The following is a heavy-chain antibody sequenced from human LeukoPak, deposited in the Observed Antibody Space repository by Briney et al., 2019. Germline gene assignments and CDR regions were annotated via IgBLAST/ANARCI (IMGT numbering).Heavy chain of an antibody. V-gene: IGHV3-74*01. Sequence: PGGSLRLSCAASGFTFSSYWMHWVRQAPGKGLVWVSRINSDGSSTSYADSVKGRFTISRDNAKNTLSLQMNSLRAEDTAVYYCAKDPGVVPAHYFDYWGQGTLVTVSS. CDR2: INSDGSST. CDR3: AKDPGVVPAHYFDY. J-gene: IGHJ4*02. D-gene: IGHD2-2*01. CDR1: GFTFSSYW.